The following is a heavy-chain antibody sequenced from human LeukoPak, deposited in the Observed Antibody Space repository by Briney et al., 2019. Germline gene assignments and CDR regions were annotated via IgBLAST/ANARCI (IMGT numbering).Heavy chain of an antibody. J-gene: IGHJ4*02. V-gene: IGHV3-30*03. Sequence: GGSLRLSCAASGFTFSSYDMHWVRQAPGKGLEWVAVISYDGSNKYYADSVKGRFTISRDNSKNTLYLQMNSLRAEDTAVYYCARDRRPLYSSSWSYYFDYWGQGTLVTVSS. D-gene: IGHD6-13*01. CDR1: GFTFSSYD. CDR3: ARDRRPLYSSSWSYYFDY. CDR2: ISYDGSNK.